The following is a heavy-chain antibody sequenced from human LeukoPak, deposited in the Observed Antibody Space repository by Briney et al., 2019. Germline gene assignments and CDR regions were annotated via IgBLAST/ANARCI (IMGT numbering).Heavy chain of an antibody. D-gene: IGHD3-22*01. J-gene: IGHJ4*02. CDR1: GGSFSGYY. CDR2: INHSGST. Sequence: SETLSLTCAVYGGSFSGYYWSWIRQPPGKGLEWIGEINHSGSTNYNPSLKSRVTISVDTSKNQFSLKLSSVTAADTAMYYCARPYSDYYDSSGFDYWGQGTLVTVSS. CDR3: ARPYSDYYDSSGFDY. V-gene: IGHV4-34*01.